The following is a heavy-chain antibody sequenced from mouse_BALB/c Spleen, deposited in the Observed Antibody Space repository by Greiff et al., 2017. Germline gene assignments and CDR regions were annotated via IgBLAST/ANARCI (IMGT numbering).Heavy chain of an antibody. D-gene: IGHD2-1*01. CDR2: IWGDGST. CDR1: GFSLTGYG. Sequence: VQLVESGPCLVAPSQSLSITCTVSGFSLTGYGVNWVRQPPGKGLEWLGMIWGDGSTDYNSALKSRLSISKDNSKSQVFLKMNSLQTDDTARYYCARDLMGNYGWFAYWGQGTLVTVSA. CDR3: ARDLMGNYGWFAY. J-gene: IGHJ3*01. V-gene: IGHV2-6-7*01.